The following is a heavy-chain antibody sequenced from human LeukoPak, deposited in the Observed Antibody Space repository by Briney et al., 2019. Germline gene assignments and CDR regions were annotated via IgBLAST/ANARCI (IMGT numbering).Heavy chain of an antibody. D-gene: IGHD1-7*01. CDR2: IYYSGST. CDR3: ARDPGTTQVRKYFDY. J-gene: IGHJ4*02. Sequence: SETLSLTCTVSGGSISSSSYYWGWIRQSPGKGLEWIGSIYYSGSTYYNPSLKSRVTISVDTSKNQFSLKLSSVTAADTAVYYCARDPGTTQVRKYFDYWGQGTLVTVSS. CDR1: GGSISSSSYY. V-gene: IGHV4-39*02.